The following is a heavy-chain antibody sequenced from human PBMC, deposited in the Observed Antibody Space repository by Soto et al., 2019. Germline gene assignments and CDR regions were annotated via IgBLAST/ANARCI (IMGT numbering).Heavy chain of an antibody. J-gene: IGHJ5*02. CDR2: ISAYNGNT. V-gene: IGHV1-18*01. D-gene: IGHD3-3*01. CDR3: ARGARSYYDFWSCINWFDP. Sequence: QVQLVQSGAEVKKPGASVKVSCKASGYTFTSYGISWVRQAPGQGLEWMGWISAYNGNTNYAQKLQGRVTMTTDTSTSKAYMGLRSLRSDDTAVDYCARGARSYYDFWSCINWFDPWGQGTLVTVSS. CDR1: GYTFTSYG.